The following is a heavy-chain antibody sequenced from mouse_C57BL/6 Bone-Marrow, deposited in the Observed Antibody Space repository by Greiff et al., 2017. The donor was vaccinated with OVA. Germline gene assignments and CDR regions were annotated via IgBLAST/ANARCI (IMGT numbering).Heavy chain of an antibody. CDR2: ISYDGSN. CDR1: GYSITSGYY. CDR3: AREGVYDGYYSWFAY. Sequence: VQLKQSGPGLVKPSQSLSLTCSVTGYSITSGYYWNWIRQFPGNKLEWMGYISYDGSNNYNPSLKNRISITRDTSKNQFFLKLNSVTTEDTATYYCAREGVYDGYYSWFAYWGQGTLVTVSA. D-gene: IGHD2-3*01. V-gene: IGHV3-6*01. J-gene: IGHJ3*01.